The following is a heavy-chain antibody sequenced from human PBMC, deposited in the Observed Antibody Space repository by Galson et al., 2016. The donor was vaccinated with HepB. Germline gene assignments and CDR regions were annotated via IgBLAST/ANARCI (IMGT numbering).Heavy chain of an antibody. V-gene: IGHV3-21*01. CDR3: ARDYYQLLPSARTFGVDV. Sequence: SLRLSCAASGFTFSSYTMNWVRQAPGKGLEWVSSISSGNQYIYYSDSVRGRFTISRDNAKNPLYLQMDSLGTEDTAIYYCARDYYQLLPSARTFGVDVWGQGATVTVSS. D-gene: IGHD2-2*01. J-gene: IGHJ6*02. CDR1: GFTFSSYT. CDR2: ISSGNQYI.